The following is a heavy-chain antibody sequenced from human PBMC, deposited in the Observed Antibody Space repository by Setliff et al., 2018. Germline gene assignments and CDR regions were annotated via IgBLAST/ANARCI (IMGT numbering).Heavy chain of an antibody. CDR2: TYYSGST. Sequence: NPSETLSLTCTVSGASISGNSYYWAWIRQPPGRGLEWIASTYYSGSTSYNPSLKSRVTISVDTSNSQFSLKLTSVTAADTAVYYCARAPRYFDPTGSYFDFWGQGTLVTVSS. D-gene: IGHD3-22*01. CDR3: ARAPRYFDPTGSYFDF. J-gene: IGHJ4*02. CDR1: GASISGNSYY. V-gene: IGHV4-39*07.